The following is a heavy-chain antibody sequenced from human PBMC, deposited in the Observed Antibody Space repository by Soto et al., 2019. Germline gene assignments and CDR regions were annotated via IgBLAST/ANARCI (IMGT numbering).Heavy chain of an antibody. D-gene: IGHD3-3*01. Sequence: PGGSLRLSCAASGFTFSSYWMHWVRQAPGKGLVWVSRINSDGSSTSYADSVKGRFTISRDNAKNTLYLQMNSLRAEDTAVYYCARDNPEYTIFGVVPYGMDVWGQGTTVTVYS. V-gene: IGHV3-74*01. CDR2: INSDGSST. CDR3: ARDNPEYTIFGVVPYGMDV. J-gene: IGHJ6*02. CDR1: GFTFSSYW.